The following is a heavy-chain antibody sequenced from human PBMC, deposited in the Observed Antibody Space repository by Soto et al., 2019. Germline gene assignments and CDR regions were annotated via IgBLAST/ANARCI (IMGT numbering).Heavy chain of an antibody. CDR1: GDSVSSNSAA. CDR3: ARGARGGCSSTSCLFDY. D-gene: IGHD2-2*01. J-gene: IGHJ4*02. CDR2: TYYRSKWYN. Sequence: SQTLSLTCAISGDSVSSNSAAWNWIRQSPSRGLEWLGRTYYRSKWYNDYAVSVKSRITINPDTSKNQFSLQLNSVTPEDTAVYYCARGARGGCSSTSCLFDYWGQGTLVNVSS. V-gene: IGHV6-1*01.